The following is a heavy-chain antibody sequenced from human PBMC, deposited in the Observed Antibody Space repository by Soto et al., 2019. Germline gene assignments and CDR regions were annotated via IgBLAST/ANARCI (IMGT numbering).Heavy chain of an antibody. D-gene: IGHD1-1*01. CDR2: LSAHNGNT. J-gene: IGHJ4*02. CDR3: ARGRYGDY. V-gene: IGHV1-18*01. Sequence: QVHLVQSGAEVKKPGASVKVSCKGSGYTFTSYGITWVRQAPGQGLEWMGWLSAHNGNTDYAQKLQGRVTVTRDTSTSTAYMELRSLRSDDTAVYYCARGRYGDYWGQGALVTVSS. CDR1: GYTFTSYG.